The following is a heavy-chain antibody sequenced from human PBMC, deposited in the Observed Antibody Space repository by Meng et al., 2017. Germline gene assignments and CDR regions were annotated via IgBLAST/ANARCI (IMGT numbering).Heavy chain of an antibody. D-gene: IGHD1-1*01. Sequence: QVQLQQWGAGLLKPLETLSLTCAVYGGSFSGYYWSWIRQPPGKGLEWIGEINHSGSTNYNPSLKSQVTISVDTSKNQFSLKLSSVTAADTAVYYCARGRSGTWPWYFDLWGRGTLVTVSS. V-gene: IGHV4-34*01. J-gene: IGHJ2*01. CDR3: ARGRSGTWPWYFDL. CDR2: INHSGST. CDR1: GGSFSGYY.